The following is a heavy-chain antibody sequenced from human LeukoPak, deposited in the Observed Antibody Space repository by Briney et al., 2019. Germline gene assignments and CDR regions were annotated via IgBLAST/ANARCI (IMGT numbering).Heavy chain of an antibody. J-gene: IGHJ4*02. CDR3: AKGDVVVVAATSGY. Sequence: GGSLRLSCAASGFTFSSYAMSWVRQAPGKGLEWVSAISGSGGSTYYADSVKGRFTISRDNSKNTLYLQMNSLRAEDTAVYYCAKGDVVVVAATSGYWGQGTLVTVSS. V-gene: IGHV3-23*01. CDR2: ISGSGGST. CDR1: GFTFSSYA. D-gene: IGHD2-15*01.